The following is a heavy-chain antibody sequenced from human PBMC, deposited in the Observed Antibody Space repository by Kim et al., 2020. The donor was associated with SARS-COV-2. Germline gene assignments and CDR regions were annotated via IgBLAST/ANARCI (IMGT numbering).Heavy chain of an antibody. Sequence: GGSLRLSCAASGFTFSSYAMSWVRQAPGKGLEWVSAISGSGGSTYYADSVKGRFTISRDNSKNTLYLQMNSLRAEDTAVYYCAWGDGYNFDYFDYWGQGTLVTVSS. CDR1: GFTFSSYA. J-gene: IGHJ4*02. D-gene: IGHD5-12*01. V-gene: IGHV3-23*01. CDR2: ISGSGGST. CDR3: AWGDGYNFDYFDY.